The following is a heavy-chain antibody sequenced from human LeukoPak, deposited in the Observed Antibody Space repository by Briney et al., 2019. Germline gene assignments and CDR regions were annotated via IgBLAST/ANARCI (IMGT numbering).Heavy chain of an antibody. CDR1: GFTFDDYA. D-gene: IGHD4-17*01. CDR3: AKGLATVTTRPFDY. Sequence: GGSLRLSCAASGFTFDDYAMHWVRQAPGKGLEWVSGISWNSGSIGYADSVKGRFTIPRDNAKNSLYLQMNSLRAEDTALYYCAKGLATVTTRPFDYWGQGTLVTVSS. J-gene: IGHJ4*02. CDR2: ISWNSGSI. V-gene: IGHV3-9*01.